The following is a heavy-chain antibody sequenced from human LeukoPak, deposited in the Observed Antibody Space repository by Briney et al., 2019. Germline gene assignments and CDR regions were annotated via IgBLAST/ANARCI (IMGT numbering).Heavy chain of an antibody. CDR1: GFTFSSYA. Sequence: GGSLRLSCAASGFTFSSYAMTWVRQAPGKGLEWVSAISGSGGSTYYAASVKGRFTISRDNFKNTLYLQMNSLRAEDTAVYYCATNNSGGFDDWGQGTLVTVSS. V-gene: IGHV3-23*01. J-gene: IGHJ4*02. CDR3: ATNNSGGFDD. CDR2: ISGSGGST. D-gene: IGHD6-19*01.